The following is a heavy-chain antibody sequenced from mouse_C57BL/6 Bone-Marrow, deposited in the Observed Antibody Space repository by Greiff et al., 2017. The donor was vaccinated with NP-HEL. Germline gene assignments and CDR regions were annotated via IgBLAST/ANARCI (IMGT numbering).Heavy chain of an antibody. CDR2: IYPGDGDT. CDR1: GYAFSSYW. J-gene: IGHJ4*01. V-gene: IGHV1-80*01. CDR3: AREDWFYAMDY. D-gene: IGHD2-2*01. Sequence: VQLQQSGAELVKPGASVKISCKASGYAFSSYWMNWVKQRPGKGLEWIGQIYPGDGDTNYNGKFKGKATLTADKSSSTAYMQLSSLTSEDSAVYFCAREDWFYAMDYWGQGTSVTVSS.